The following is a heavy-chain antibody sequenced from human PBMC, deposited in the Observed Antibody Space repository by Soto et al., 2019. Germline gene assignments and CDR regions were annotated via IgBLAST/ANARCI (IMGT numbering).Heavy chain of an antibody. CDR2: ISIDGSTK. Sequence: QVYLEASGGGVVQPGRSLRLSCVASGFSFSNSDMHWVRQTPGKGLEWLAHISIDGSTKYYADSVKGRFTVSRENSKNTLYLDTNSLTPEEAALYYCTRGPTHGAFDIWGQGTIVTVAS. CDR3: TRGPTHGAFDI. V-gene: IGHV3-30*03. J-gene: IGHJ3*02. CDR1: GFSFSNSD.